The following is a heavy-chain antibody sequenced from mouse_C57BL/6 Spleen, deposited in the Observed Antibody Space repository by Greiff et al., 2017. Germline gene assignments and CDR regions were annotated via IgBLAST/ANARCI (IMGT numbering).Heavy chain of an antibody. CDR2: LSSGGDYL. D-gene: IGHD1-1*01. J-gene: IGHJ4*01. Sequence: EVMLVESGEGLVKPGGSLKLSCAASGFTFSSYAMSWVRQTPEKRLEWVAYLSSGGDYLYYADTVKGRFTLSRDHARNTLYLQMSSLKSEDTAMYYCTREPIATVVAYYYARDYWGQGTSVTVSS. CDR1: GFTFSSYA. CDR3: TREPIATVVAYYYARDY. V-gene: IGHV5-9-1*02.